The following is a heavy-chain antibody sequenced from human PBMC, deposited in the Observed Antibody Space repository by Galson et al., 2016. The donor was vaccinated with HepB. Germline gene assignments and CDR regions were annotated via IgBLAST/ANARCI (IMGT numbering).Heavy chain of an antibody. CDR1: GFTFSSYW. D-gene: IGHD2-15*01. V-gene: IGHV3-23*01. J-gene: IGHJ5*02. CDR3: AKRYCSGSSCYHVDH. CDR2: IGGSGSST. Sequence: SMRLSCAGSGFTFSSYWMSWVRQAPGKGLEWVSLIGGSGSSTFYADSVKGRFTISRDNSKNTLYLQMNSLRAEDTAVDYCAKRYCSGSSCYHVDHWGQGTLVTVAS.